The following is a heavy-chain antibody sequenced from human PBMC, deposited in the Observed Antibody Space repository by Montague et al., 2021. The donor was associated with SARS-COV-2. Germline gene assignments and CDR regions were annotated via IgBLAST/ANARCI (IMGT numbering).Heavy chain of an antibody. V-gene: IGHV4-31*03. Sequence: TLSLTCIVSSDSISSGGYYWSWIRQPPGKGPEWIGYIYYSGNTYYNPSLKSRVSMSVDTTKNQFSLTLNSVTAADTAVYYCARGPSRLATQEFYFGYWGQGTLVSVSS. CDR2: IYYSGNT. D-gene: IGHD5-24*01. CDR3: ARGPSRLATQEFYFGY. J-gene: IGHJ4*02. CDR1: SDSISSGGYY.